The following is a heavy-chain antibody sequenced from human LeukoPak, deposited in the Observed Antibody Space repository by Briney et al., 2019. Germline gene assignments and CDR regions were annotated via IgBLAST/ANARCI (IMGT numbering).Heavy chain of an antibody. CDR3: AKGGGGRLIYYYYMDV. V-gene: IGHV3-9*03. Sequence: QSGGSLRLSCAASGFTFDDYAMHWVRQAPGKGLEWVSGITWNSDNIEYADSVKGRFTISRDNAKNSLYLQMNSLRAEDMALYYCAKGGGGRLIYYYYMDVWGKGTTVTASS. CDR2: ITWNSDNI. J-gene: IGHJ6*03. CDR1: GFTFDDYA. D-gene: IGHD3-16*01.